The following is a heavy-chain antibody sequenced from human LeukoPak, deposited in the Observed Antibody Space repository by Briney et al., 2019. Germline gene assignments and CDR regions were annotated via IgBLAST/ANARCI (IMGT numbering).Heavy chain of an antibody. CDR3: GRDPSVYDSSTWSPIDY. V-gene: IGHV3-21*01. CDR2: ISSRSGYM. D-gene: IGHD6-13*01. J-gene: IGHJ4*02. CDR1: GFTFSSYW. Sequence: GGSLRLSCAASGFTFSSYWMSWVRQAPGKGLEWVSSISSRSGYMYYADSAKGRFTISRDNVENSLYLQMNSLRAEDTAVYYCGRDPSVYDSSTWSPIDYWGQGTLVTVSS.